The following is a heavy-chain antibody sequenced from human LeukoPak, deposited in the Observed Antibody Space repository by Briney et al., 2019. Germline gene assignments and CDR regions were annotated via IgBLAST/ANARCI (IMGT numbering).Heavy chain of an antibody. V-gene: IGHV1-69*13. CDR3: ARGNDSSGYSEWFDP. J-gene: IGHJ5*02. CDR2: IIPIFGTA. Sequence: SVKVSCKASGGTFSSYAISWVRQAPGQGLEWVGGIIPIFGTANYAQKFQGRVTMTADESTSTAYMELSSLRSEDTAVYYCARGNDSSGYSEWFDPWGQGTLVTVSS. D-gene: IGHD3-22*01. CDR1: GGTFSSYA.